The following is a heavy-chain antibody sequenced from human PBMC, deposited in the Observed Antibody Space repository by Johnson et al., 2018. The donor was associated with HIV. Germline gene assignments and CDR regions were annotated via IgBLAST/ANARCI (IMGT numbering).Heavy chain of an antibody. Sequence: QVQLVESGGGLVQPGGSLRLSCAASGFTFSSYDMHWVRQATGKGLEWVAVIWHDGSNKYYADSVKGRFTISRDNSKNTLYLQMNSLRAEDTAVYHCAREGAWEVRPGAFDIWGQGTTVTVSS. D-gene: IGHD1-26*01. CDR2: IWHDGSNK. CDR1: GFTFSSYD. J-gene: IGHJ6*02. V-gene: IGHV3-33*08. CDR3: AREGAWEVRPGAFDI.